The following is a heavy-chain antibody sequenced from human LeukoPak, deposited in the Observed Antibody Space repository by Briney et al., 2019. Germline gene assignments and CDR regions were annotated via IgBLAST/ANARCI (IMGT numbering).Heavy chain of an antibody. CDR1: GFTFSSYA. CDR2: ISYDGSNK. V-gene: IGHV3-30-3*01. J-gene: IGHJ2*01. D-gene: IGHD6-19*01. CDR3: ARALYSSRWDPNWYFDL. Sequence: PGRSLRLSCAGSGFTFSSYAMHWVRQAPGKGLEWVAVISYDGSNKYYADSVKGRFTISRDNSKNPLYLQMTSLRTEDTAVYYSARALYSSRWDPNWYFDLWGRGTLVTVSS.